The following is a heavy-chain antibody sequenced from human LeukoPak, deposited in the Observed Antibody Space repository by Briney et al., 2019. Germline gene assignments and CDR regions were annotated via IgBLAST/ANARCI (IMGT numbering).Heavy chain of an antibody. CDR2: IYTSGST. CDR3: AREFPGYSSGWYRNWFDP. CDR1: GGSISSYY. D-gene: IGHD6-19*01. V-gene: IGHV4-4*07. J-gene: IGHJ5*02. Sequence: KPSETLSLTCTVSGGSISSYYWSWIRQPAGKGLEWIGRIYTSGSTNYNPSLKSRVTMSVDTSKNQFSLKLSSVTAADTAVYYCAREFPGYSSGWYRNWFDPWGQGTLDTVSS.